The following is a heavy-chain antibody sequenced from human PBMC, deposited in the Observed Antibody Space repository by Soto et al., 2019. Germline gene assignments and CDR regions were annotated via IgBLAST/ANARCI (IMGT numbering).Heavy chain of an antibody. D-gene: IGHD3-3*01. J-gene: IGHJ4*02. V-gene: IGHV1-69*01. CDR1: GDTFGKSV. CDR3: ARGQFYDFWSGYYLDY. Sequence: QVPLVQSGAEMKTPGSSVRVSCKASGDTFGKSVISWVRQAPGQGLEWMGGIIPIFGATHYAQKFQGRVTITADEFTTTAYMGLSSMQSEDTAVYYCARGQFYDFWSGYYLDYWGQGTLVTVSS. CDR2: IIPIFGAT.